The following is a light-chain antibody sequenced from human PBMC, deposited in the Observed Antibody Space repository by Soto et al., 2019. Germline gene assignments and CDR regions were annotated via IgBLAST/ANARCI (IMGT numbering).Light chain of an antibody. CDR2: GAS. J-gene: IGKJ4*01. CDR3: QQYNNWPPVT. V-gene: IGKV3D-15*01. CDR1: QTVNSN. Sequence: EIVMTQSPATLSVSPGERATLSCRASQTVNSNLAWYQKKPGQAPRLLIYGASTRAPGIPARFSGSGSGTEFTLTISSLQSEDFAVYYCQQYNNWPPVTFGGGTKVDIK.